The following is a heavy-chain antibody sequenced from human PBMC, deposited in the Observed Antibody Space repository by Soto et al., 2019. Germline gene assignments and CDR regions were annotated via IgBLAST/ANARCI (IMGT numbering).Heavy chain of an antibody. CDR3: AREGTMVRGVINYYYYGTDV. D-gene: IGHD3-10*01. J-gene: IGHJ6*01. CDR2: IWYDGSNK. CDR1: GFTFSSYG. V-gene: IGHV3-33*01. Sequence: GGSLRLSCAASGFTFSSYGMHWVRQAPGKGLEWVAVIWYDGSNKYYADSVKGRFTISRDNSKNTLYLQMNSLRAEDTAVYYCAREGTMVRGVINYYYYGTDVWGQGTTVTVSS.